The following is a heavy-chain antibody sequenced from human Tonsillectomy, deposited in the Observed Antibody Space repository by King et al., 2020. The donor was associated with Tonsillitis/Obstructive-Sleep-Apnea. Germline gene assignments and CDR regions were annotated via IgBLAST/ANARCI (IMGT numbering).Heavy chain of an antibody. CDR1: GGSISSSRYY. J-gene: IGHJ6*03. CDR2: IYYSGST. D-gene: IGHD4-17*01. V-gene: IGHV4-39*01. CDR3: ASTVTYYYYYYMDV. Sequence: LQLQESGPGLVKPSETLSLTCTVSGGSISSSRYYWGWIRQPPGKGLEWIGSIYYSGSTSYNPSLKSRVTISVDTSKNQFSLKLSAVTAADTAVYYCASTVTYYYYYYMDVWGKGTTVTVSS.